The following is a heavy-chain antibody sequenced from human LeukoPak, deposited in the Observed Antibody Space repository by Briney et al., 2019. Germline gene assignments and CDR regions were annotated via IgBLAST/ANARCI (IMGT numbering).Heavy chain of an antibody. Sequence: SETLSLTCTVSGGSVSSGSYYWNWIRQPPGKGLEWIGYIYYSGSTNYNPSLKSRVTISVDTSKNQFSLKLSSVTAADTAVYYCARDRVVVTAYYGMDVWGQGTTVTVSS. CDR1: GGSVSSGSYY. CDR2: IYYSGST. V-gene: IGHV4-61*01. D-gene: IGHD2-21*02. J-gene: IGHJ6*02. CDR3: ARDRVVVTAYYGMDV.